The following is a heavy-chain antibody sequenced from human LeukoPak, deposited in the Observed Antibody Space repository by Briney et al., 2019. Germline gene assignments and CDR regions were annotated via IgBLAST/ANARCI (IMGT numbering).Heavy chain of an antibody. V-gene: IGHV3-21*01. CDR3: ASATTGDYGDYAGY. Sequence: PGGSLRLSCAASGFTFSSYSMNWVRQAPGKGLEWVSSISSSSCYIYYADSVKGRFTISRDNAKNSLYLQMNSLRAEDTAVYYCASATTGDYGDYAGYWGQGTLVTVSS. CDR1: GFTFSSYS. J-gene: IGHJ4*02. D-gene: IGHD4-17*01. CDR2: ISSSSCYI.